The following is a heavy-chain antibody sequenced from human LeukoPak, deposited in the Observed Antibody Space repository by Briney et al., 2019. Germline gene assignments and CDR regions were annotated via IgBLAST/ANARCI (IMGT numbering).Heavy chain of an antibody. CDR3: ARSDIWGSYRFLDY. Sequence: SETLSLTCTVSGYSISSGYYWGRIRQPPGKGLEWIGSIYHSGSTYYNPSLKSRVTISVDTSKNQFSLKLSSVTAADTAVYYCARSDIWGSYRFLDYWGQGALVTVSS. D-gene: IGHD3-16*02. CDR2: IYHSGST. V-gene: IGHV4-38-2*02. J-gene: IGHJ4*02. CDR1: GYSISSGYY.